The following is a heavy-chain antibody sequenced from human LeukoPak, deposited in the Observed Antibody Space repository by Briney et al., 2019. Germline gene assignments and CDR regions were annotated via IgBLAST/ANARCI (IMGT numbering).Heavy chain of an antibody. CDR2: IYHSGST. V-gene: IGHV4-38-2*01. J-gene: IGHJ4*02. CDR1: GFTFSILDM. Sequence: GSLRLSCAASGFTFSILDMSWVRQAPGKGLEWIGSIYHSGSTYYNPSLKSRVTISVDTSKNQFSLKLSSVTAADTAVYYCARKAATYYFDYWGQGTLVTVSS. CDR3: ARKAATYYFDY. D-gene: IGHD2-15*01.